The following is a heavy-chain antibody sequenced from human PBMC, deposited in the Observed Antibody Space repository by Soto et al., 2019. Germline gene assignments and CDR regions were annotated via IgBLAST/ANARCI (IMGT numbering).Heavy chain of an antibody. J-gene: IGHJ4*02. CDR2: ISAYNGNT. V-gene: IGHV1-18*01. CDR3: AATVLLWFGELRPYFDY. CDR1: GYTFTSYG. D-gene: IGHD3-10*01. Sequence: EASVKVSCKASGYTFTSYGISWVRQAPGQGLEWMGWISAYNGNTNYAQKLQGRVTMTTDTSTSTAYMELRSLRSDDTAVYYCAATVLLWFGELRPYFDYWGQGTLVTVSS.